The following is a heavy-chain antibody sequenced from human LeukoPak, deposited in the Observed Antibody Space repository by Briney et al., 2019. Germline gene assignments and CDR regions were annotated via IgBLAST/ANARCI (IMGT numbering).Heavy chain of an antibody. V-gene: IGHV3-7*01. CDR1: GFTFSSYW. J-gene: IGHJ6*02. Sequence: GGSLRLSCAASGFTFSSYWMSWVRQAPGKGLEWVANIKQDGSEKYYVDSVKGRFTISRDNAKNSLYLQMNSLRAEDTAVYYCAGERATIWGYYGMDVWGQGTTVTVSS. D-gene: IGHD5-24*01. CDR2: IKQDGSEK. CDR3: AGERATIWGYYGMDV.